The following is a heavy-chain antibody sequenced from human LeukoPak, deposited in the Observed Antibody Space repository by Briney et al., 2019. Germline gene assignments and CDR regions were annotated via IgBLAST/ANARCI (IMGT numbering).Heavy chain of an antibody. Sequence: GGSLRLSCAASGLTFSNYWMAWVRQAPAKGLEWVANIKQGGSEKYYVDSVKGRFTISRDNAKNSLFLEMNSLRAEDTAVYYCARDPRSAGRYNWFDPWGQGTLVTVSS. D-gene: IGHD2-15*01. CDR2: IKQGGSEK. J-gene: IGHJ5*02. CDR3: ARDPRSAGRYNWFDP. CDR1: GLTFSNYW. V-gene: IGHV3-7*03.